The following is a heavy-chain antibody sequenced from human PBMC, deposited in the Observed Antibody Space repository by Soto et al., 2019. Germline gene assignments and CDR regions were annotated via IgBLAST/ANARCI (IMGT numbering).Heavy chain of an antibody. Sequence: EVQLLESGGGLVQPGGSLRLSCAASGFTFSSYAMSWVRQAPGKGLEWVSAISGSGGSTYYADSVKGRFTISRDNSKNTLYLQMNSLRAEDPAVYYCAGAVDYSGSYYGPGYFQHWGQGTLVTVSS. J-gene: IGHJ1*01. V-gene: IGHV3-23*01. D-gene: IGHD1-26*01. CDR2: ISGSGGST. CDR1: GFTFSSYA. CDR3: AGAVDYSGSYYGPGYFQH.